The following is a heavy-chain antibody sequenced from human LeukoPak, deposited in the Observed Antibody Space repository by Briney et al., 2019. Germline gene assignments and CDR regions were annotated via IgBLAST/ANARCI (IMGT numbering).Heavy chain of an antibody. CDR2: LMDDVGSS. J-gene: IGHJ4*02. D-gene: IGHD3-10*01. V-gene: IGHV3-7*01. Sequence: GPLILSWVASVSITSSLWRSWVRPAPGMGLVRVVTLMDDVGSSTLMDSAKGRLTISTDNAKNALYLQMHSLRVEDTAVYSCARAPTYGPQSDLLASWGLGTLLTVSS. CDR1: VSITSSLW. CDR3: ARAPTYGPQSDLLAS.